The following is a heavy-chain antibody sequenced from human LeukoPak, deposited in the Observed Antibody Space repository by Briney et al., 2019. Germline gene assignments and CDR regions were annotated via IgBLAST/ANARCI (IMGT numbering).Heavy chain of an antibody. CDR3: AREGWELLISTWSFDP. CDR2: TYYRSKLYN. CDR1: GGSVSSNSAA. D-gene: IGHD1-26*01. V-gene: IGHV6-1*01. Sequence: QSLPLTCPLSGGSVSSNSAAWHWLRQSPSRGLEWLGSTYYRSKLYNDYAVYVKSRITINQDTSKHQLSLQLTSVTPDDTPVYYCAREGWELLISTWSFDPCGRGTPLTAS. J-gene: IGHJ2*01.